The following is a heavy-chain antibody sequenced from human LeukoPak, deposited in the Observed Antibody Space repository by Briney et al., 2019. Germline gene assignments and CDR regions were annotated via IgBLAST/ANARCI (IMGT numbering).Heavy chain of an antibody. Sequence: GSSVKVSCKASGGTFSSYAISWVRQAPGQGLEWMGGIIPIFGTANYAQKFQGRVTITADESTSTAYMELSSLRSEDTAVYYCAKDLYNGDYPYYYYGMDVWGQGTTVTVSS. D-gene: IGHD4-17*01. CDR2: IIPIFGTA. CDR3: AKDLYNGDYPYYYYGMDV. J-gene: IGHJ6*02. V-gene: IGHV1-69*01. CDR1: GGTFSSYA.